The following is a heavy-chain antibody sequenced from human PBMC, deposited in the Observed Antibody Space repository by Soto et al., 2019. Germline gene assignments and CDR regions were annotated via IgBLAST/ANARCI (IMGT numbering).Heavy chain of an antibody. D-gene: IGHD6-13*01. Sequence: EVHLVESGGGLVETGGSLRLSCMVSNFALANAWVNWVRQAPGKGLEWVGHVKRKTEGETTDYAAPVKGRFTISRDDSNLTVCLLMSSLNTDDTGVYYRTTGHGSNWYYWGQGTLVTDSS. V-gene: IGHV3-15*07. CDR1: NFALANAW. CDR3: TTGHGSNWYY. J-gene: IGHJ4*02. CDR2: VKRKTEGETT.